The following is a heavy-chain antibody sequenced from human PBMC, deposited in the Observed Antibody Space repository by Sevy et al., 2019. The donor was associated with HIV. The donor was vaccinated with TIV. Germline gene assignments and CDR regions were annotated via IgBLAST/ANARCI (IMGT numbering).Heavy chain of an antibody. Sequence: GESLKISCAVSGFTFSDYYMTWIRQAPGKGLEWISYISDRGTTIYYADSVKGRFTISRDDAKNSLYLHMNSLRDEDTAVYYCARGRWAIHGSGYSYWGQGTVVTVSS. CDR1: GFTFSDYY. V-gene: IGHV3-11*01. J-gene: IGHJ4*03. CDR2: ISDRGTTI. D-gene: IGHD3-22*01. CDR3: ARGRWAIHGSGYSY.